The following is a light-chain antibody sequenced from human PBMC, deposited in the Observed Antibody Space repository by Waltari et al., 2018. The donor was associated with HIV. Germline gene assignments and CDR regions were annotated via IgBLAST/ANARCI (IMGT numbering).Light chain of an antibody. CDR2: RKD. Sequence: SVLTQPPSASGPPRQRVTLPSHGSPPDIGGHYVIPYQHSPGTAPTLLIHRKDQPPSGVPDLFSRATSGPSASLAISGLRSEDEADYYCVAWEDSLRGVLFGGGTKVAGL. CDR3: VAWEDSLRGVL. CDR1: PPDIGGHY. J-gene: IGLJ2*01. V-gene: IGLV1-47*01.